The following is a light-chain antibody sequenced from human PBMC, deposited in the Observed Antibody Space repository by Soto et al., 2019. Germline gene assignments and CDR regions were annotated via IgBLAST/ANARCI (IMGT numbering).Light chain of an antibody. Sequence: EIVLTQSPATLSLSPGERATLSCRASQSVSSYLAWYQQKPGQAPRLLIYDASNRATGIPARFSGSGSGTDFTLTISSLEPEDFAVYYCQHFGSSSGTFGQGTKVEIK. CDR3: QHFGSSSGT. CDR1: QSVSSY. CDR2: DAS. V-gene: IGKV3-11*01. J-gene: IGKJ1*01.